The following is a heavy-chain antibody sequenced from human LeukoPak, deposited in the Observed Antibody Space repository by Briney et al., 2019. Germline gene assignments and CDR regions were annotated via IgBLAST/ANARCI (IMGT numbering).Heavy chain of an antibody. D-gene: IGHD2-15*01. Sequence: PGRTLRLSCAPSGFTFSDFAMSWVRQSAGKGLEWVSSTTTSGESTYSADSVKGRFAISRDNSGSTLYLQMNSLRIEDSAVYYCAKRLSRGYYGKLIFDYWGQGALATVSS. V-gene: IGHV3-23*01. J-gene: IGHJ4*02. CDR3: AKRLSRGYYGKLIFDY. CDR2: TTTSGEST. CDR1: GFTFSDFA.